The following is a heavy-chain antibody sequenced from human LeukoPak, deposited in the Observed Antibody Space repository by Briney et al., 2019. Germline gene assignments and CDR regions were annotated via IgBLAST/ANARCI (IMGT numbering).Heavy chain of an antibody. Sequence: ASVKVSCKASGYTFTNYGISWVRQAPGQGLEWMGWISVYNGNTNYAQKFQGRVTMTTDTSTNTAYMELRSLRSDDTAMYYCAASTLQLWSPYYYMDVWGKGTTVTVSS. D-gene: IGHD5-18*01. V-gene: IGHV1-18*01. CDR1: GYTFTNYG. CDR3: AASTLQLWSPYYYMDV. CDR2: ISVYNGNT. J-gene: IGHJ6*03.